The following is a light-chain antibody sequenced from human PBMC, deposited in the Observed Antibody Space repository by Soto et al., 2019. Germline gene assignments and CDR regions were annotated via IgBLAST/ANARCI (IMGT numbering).Light chain of an antibody. CDR3: QEYNNWPLLA. CDR1: QSVTTK. Sequence: EIVMTQSPAILSLSPGETATLSSRASQSVTTKLAWYQQRPGQTPRLLIYNASTRATAVPARFSGGGSVTEFSLTISSLQSDDFAVYYCQEYNNWPLLAFGQGTRL. CDR2: NAS. V-gene: IGKV3-15*01. J-gene: IGKJ5*01.